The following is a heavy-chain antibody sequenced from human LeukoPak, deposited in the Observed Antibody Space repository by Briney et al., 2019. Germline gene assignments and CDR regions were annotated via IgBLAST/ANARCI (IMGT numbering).Heavy chain of an antibody. CDR1: GGSISSYY. J-gene: IGHJ5*02. CDR2: IYISGSGST. Sequence: SETLSLTCTVSGGSISSYYWSWIRQPAGKGLGWIGRIYISGSGSTNYNPSLKSRVTMSVDTSKNQFSLKLSSVTAADTAVYYCARERRIWFDPWGQGTLVTVSS. CDR3: ARERRIWFDP. V-gene: IGHV4-4*07.